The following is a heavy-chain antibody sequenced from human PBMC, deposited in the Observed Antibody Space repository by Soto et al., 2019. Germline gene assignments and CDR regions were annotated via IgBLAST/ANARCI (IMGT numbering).Heavy chain of an antibody. CDR2: ISSSSSYT. V-gene: IGHV3-11*06. Sequence: QVQLVESGGGLVKPGGSLRLSCAASGFTFSAYYMSWIRQAPGKGLEWVSYISSSSSYTNYADSVKGRFTISRDNAKNSLYLQMNSLRAEDTAVYYCARDLRGIAEIFDPWGQGTLVTVSS. CDR1: GFTFSAYY. D-gene: IGHD6-13*01. J-gene: IGHJ5*02. CDR3: ARDLRGIAEIFDP.